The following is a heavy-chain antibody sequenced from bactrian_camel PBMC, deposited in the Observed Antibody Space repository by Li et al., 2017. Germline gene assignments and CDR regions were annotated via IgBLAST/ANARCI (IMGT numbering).Heavy chain of an antibody. CDR3: AKGRTAFHGGGYDLTANY. CDR1: GYSYGTYC. Sequence: HVQLVESGGGSVQSGGSLRLSCAASGYSYGTYCMGWFRQAPGKEREGVAGIGTDGSTTYADSVKGRFTISQDNTKNTLYLQLNSLKTDDTAMYYCAKGRTAFHGGGYDLTANYRGQGTQVTVS. CDR2: IGTDGST. D-gene: IGHD2*01. V-gene: IGHV3S55*01. J-gene: IGHJ4*01.